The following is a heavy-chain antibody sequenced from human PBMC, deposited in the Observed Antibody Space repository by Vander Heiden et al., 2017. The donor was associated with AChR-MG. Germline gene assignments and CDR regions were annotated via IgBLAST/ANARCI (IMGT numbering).Heavy chain of an antibody. J-gene: IGHJ4*02. CDR3: AKSVGRWLQQSFDY. D-gene: IGHD5-12*01. CDR1: GFTFSSYG. V-gene: IGHV3-30*18. CDR2: ISYDGSNK. Sequence: QVQLVESGGGVVQPGRSLRLPCAASGFTFSSYGMHWVRQAPGKGLEWVAVISYDGSNKYYADSVKGRFTISRDNSKNTLYLQMNSLRAEDTAVYYCAKSVGRWLQQSFDYWGQGTLVTVSS.